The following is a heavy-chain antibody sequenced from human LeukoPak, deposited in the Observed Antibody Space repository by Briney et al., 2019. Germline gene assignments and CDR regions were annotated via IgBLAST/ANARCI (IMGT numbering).Heavy chain of an antibody. CDR1: GGTFSSYA. CDR3: AALDHDFWSGYYQKRTDY. CDR2: IIPIFGTA. Sequence: SVKVSCKASGGTFSSYAISWVRQAPGQGLEWMGGIIPIFGTANYAQKFQGRVTITADESTSTAYMELSSLRSEDTAVYYCAALDHDFWSGYYQKRTDYWGQGTLVTVSS. J-gene: IGHJ4*02. V-gene: IGHV1-69*13. D-gene: IGHD3-3*01.